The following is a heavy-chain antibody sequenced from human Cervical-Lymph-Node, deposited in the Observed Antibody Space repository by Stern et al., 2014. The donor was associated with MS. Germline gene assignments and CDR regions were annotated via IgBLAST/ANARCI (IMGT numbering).Heavy chain of an antibody. D-gene: IGHD3-22*01. CDR3: VREFNYDTSGYYFYY. V-gene: IGHV1-69*01. J-gene: IGHJ4*02. CDR1: GGTFSSYG. Sequence: VQLVESGAEVKKPGASVKVSCKASGGTFSSYGISWVRQAPGQGLEWMGGIIPIFGTANYAQKFQGRVTITADESTTTAYMELSSLRSEDTAVYYCVREFNYDTSGYYFYYWGQGTLVTVSS. CDR2: IIPIFGTA.